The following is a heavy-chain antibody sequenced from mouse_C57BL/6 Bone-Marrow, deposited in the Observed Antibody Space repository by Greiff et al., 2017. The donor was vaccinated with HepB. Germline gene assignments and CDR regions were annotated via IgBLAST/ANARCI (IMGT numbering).Heavy chain of an antibody. CDR3: ARSHYSKFDY. J-gene: IGHJ2*01. CDR2: IYPRSGNT. V-gene: IGHV1-81*01. CDR1: GYTFTSYG. Sequence: VQLVESGAELVRPGASVKLSCKASGYTFTSYGISWVKQRPGQGLEWIGEIYPRSGNTYYNEKFKGKATLTADKSSSTAYMELRSLTSEDSAVYFCARSHYSKFDYWGQGTTLTVSS. D-gene: IGHD2-5*01.